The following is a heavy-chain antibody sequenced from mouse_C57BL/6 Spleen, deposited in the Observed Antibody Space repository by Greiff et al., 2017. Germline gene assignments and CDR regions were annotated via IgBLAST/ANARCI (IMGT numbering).Heavy chain of an antibody. CDR1: GFNIKNTY. V-gene: IGHV14-3*01. D-gene: IGHD1-1*01. CDR3: ARFEDYGSSYDYWYFDV. CDR2: IDPANGNT. J-gene: IGHJ1*03. Sequence: VQLKQSVAELVRPGASVKLSCTASGFNIKNTYMHWVKQRPEQGLEWIGRIDPANGNTKYAPKFQGKATITADTSSNTAYLQLSSLTSEDTAIYYCARFEDYGSSYDYWYFDVWGTGTTVTVSS.